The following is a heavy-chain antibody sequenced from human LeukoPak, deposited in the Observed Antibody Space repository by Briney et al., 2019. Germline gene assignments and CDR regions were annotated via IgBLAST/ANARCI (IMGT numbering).Heavy chain of an antibody. CDR2: TRNSGST. CDR3: AREVYVPAGSDGFDI. D-gene: IGHD2-2*01. CDR1: GGSITSANYF. Sequence: SQTLSLTCTVSGGSITSANYFWSWIRQPQGGGLEWIVYTRNSGSTYYNPSLKSRVSMTVDTSKNQFSLRLSSVTAADTAVYYCAREVYVPAGSDGFDIWGQGTMVTVSS. V-gene: IGHV4-30-4*08. J-gene: IGHJ3*02.